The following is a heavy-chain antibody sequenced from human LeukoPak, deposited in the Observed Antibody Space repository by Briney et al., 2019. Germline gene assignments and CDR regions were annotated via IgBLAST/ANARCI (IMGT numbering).Heavy chain of an antibody. D-gene: IGHD3-10*01. J-gene: IGHJ5*02. CDR2: MNPNSGDT. CDR1: GYTFTSYG. CDR3: ARSGFGSGISFDL. V-gene: IGHV1-8*02. Sequence: VASVKVSCKASGYTFTSYGINWVRQAPGQGLEWMGWMNPNSGDTGYPQKFQGRVTMTRDTSITTAYMELSSLRSEDTAVYYCARSGFGSGISFDLWGQGTLVTVSS.